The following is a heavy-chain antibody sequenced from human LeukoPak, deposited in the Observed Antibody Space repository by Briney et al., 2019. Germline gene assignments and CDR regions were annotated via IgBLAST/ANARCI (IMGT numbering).Heavy chain of an antibody. Sequence: SVKVSCKASGGTFSSYAIGWVRQAPGQGLEWMGRIIPILGIANYAQKFQGRVTITAYKSTSTAYMELSSLRSEDTAVYYCATRGEGRWLQSDAFDIWGQGTMVTVSS. CDR1: GGTFSSYA. J-gene: IGHJ3*02. D-gene: IGHD5-24*01. CDR2: IIPILGIA. V-gene: IGHV1-69*04. CDR3: ATRGEGRWLQSDAFDI.